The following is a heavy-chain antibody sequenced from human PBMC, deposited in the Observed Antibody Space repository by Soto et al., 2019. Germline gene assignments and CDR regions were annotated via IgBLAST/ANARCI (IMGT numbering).Heavy chain of an antibody. CDR3: ANPNVDLP. CDR1: GFTFDDYA. V-gene: IGHV3-43*02. Sequence: GGSLRLSCAASGFTFDDYAMHWVRQAPGKGLEWVSLISGDGGSTYYADSVEGRFTISRDNSKNSLYLQMNSLRTEDTALYYCANPNVDLPWGQGTMVTVSS. CDR2: ISGDGGST. J-gene: IGHJ3*01.